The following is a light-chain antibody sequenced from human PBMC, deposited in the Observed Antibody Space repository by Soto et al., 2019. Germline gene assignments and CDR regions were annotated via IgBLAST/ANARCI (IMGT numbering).Light chain of an antibody. J-gene: IGLJ1*01. Sequence: QSVLTQPASVSGSPGQSITISCTGTSSDVGSYNYVSWYQQHPGKAPKLIIYEVSDRPSGISSRFSGSKSGNTASLTISGLQTEDEADYYCSSYTSSSTLFGTGTKVTV. V-gene: IGLV2-14*01. CDR2: EVS. CDR1: SSDVGSYNY. CDR3: SSYTSSSTL.